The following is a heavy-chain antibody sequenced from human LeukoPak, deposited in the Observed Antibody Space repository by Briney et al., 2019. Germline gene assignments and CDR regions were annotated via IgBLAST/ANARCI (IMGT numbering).Heavy chain of an antibody. CDR1: GFTFSSYA. J-gene: IGHJ4*02. CDR3: AKDRYGSGSYLDY. D-gene: IGHD3-10*01. Sequence: PGGSLRLSCAASGFTFSSYAMSWVRQAPGKGLEWVSAISGSGGSTYYADSVKGRFTISRDNSKNTLHLQMNSLRAEDTAVYYCAKDRYGSGSYLDYWGQGTLVTVSS. V-gene: IGHV3-23*01. CDR2: ISGSGGST.